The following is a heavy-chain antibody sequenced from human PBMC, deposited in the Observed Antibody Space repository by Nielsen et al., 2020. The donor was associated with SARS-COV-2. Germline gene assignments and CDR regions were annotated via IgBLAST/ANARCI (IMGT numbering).Heavy chain of an antibody. V-gene: IGHV1-24*01. J-gene: IGHJ4*02. CDR1: GYTLTELS. Sequence: ASVKVSCKVSGYTLTELSMHWVRQAPGKGLEWMGGFDPEDGETIYAQKLQGRVTMTTDTSTSTAYMELRSLRSDDTAVYYCARGDNTVTTYYFDYWGQGTLVTVSS. D-gene: IGHD4-11*01. CDR2: FDPEDGET. CDR3: ARGDNTVTTYYFDY.